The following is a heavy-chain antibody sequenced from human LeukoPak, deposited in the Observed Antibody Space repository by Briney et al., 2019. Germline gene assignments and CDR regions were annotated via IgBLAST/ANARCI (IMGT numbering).Heavy chain of an antibody. D-gene: IGHD5-18*01. CDR2: IYHDGST. CDR1: GGSISSNNW. CDR3: ARDRGGYTYSHDY. V-gene: IGHV4-4*02. J-gene: IGHJ4*02. Sequence: SETLSLTCAVSGGSISSNNWWIWVRQSPEKGLEWIGEIYHDGSTNYNPSLKSRVTISVDKSKNQLSLKLNFVTAADTAVYYCARDRGGYTYSHDYWGQGTLVTVSS.